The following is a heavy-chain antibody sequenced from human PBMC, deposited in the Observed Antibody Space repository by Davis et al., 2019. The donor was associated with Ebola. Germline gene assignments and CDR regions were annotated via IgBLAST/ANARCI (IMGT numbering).Heavy chain of an antibody. CDR3: AREGAVVVIASLDY. J-gene: IGHJ4*02. Sequence: ASVKVSCTASGYTFTSYAMHWVRQAPGQRLEWMGWINAGNGNTKYSQKFQGRVTITRDTSASTAYMELSSLRSEDTAVYYCAREGAVVVIASLDYWGQGTLVTVSS. D-gene: IGHD2-21*01. CDR2: INAGNGNT. V-gene: IGHV1-3*01. CDR1: GYTFTSYA.